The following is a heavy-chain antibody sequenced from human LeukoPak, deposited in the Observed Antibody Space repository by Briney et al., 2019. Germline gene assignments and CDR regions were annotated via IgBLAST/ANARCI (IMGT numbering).Heavy chain of an antibody. J-gene: IGHJ4*02. V-gene: IGHV4-61*02. Sequence: SETLSLTCTVSGGSIRSGSYYWSWIRQPAGKGLEWIGRIYTSGSTNYNPSLKSRVTISVDTSKNQFSLKLSSVTAADTAVYYCARGPAYYYESGGSSFDYWGQGTLVTVSS. D-gene: IGHD3-22*01. CDR1: GGSIRSGSYY. CDR2: IYTSGST. CDR3: ARGPAYYYESGGSSFDY.